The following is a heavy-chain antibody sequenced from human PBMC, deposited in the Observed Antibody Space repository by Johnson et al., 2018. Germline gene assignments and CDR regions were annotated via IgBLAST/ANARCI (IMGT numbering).Heavy chain of an antibody. CDR1: GDTLTELS. J-gene: IGHJ2*01. Sequence: QLVQSGAEVKKPGASVKVSCQVSGDTLTELSMHWVRQGPGKGLEWMGVFDPGEGETVYAQKFQGRVTMTEDTSTDTAYMELSSLRSEDTAVYYCATLAAARWHFDLWGRGTLVTVSS. V-gene: IGHV1-24*01. CDR2: FDPGEGET. D-gene: IGHD6-25*01. CDR3: ATLAAARWHFDL.